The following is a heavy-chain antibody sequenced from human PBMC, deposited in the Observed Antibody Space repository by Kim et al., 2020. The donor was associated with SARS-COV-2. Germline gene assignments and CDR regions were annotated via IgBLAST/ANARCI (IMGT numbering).Heavy chain of an antibody. J-gene: IGHJ4*02. CDR3: AREIGYCSSTSCYIYFDY. V-gene: IGHV4-59*01. CDR1: GGSISSYY. D-gene: IGHD2-2*02. Sequence: SETLSLTCTVSGGSISSYYWSWIRQPPGKGLEWIGYIYYSGSTNYNPSLKSRVTISVDTSKNQFSLKLSSVTAADTAVYYCAREIGYCSSTSCYIYFDYWGQGTLVTVSS. CDR2: IYYSGST.